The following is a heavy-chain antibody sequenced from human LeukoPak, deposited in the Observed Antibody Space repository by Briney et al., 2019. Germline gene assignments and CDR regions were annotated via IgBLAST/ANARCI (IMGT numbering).Heavy chain of an antibody. CDR2: IYTSGST. D-gene: IGHD3-22*01. Sequence: SETLSLTCTVSGGSISNYWSWIRQPAGKGLEWIGRIYTSGSTNYNPSLKSRVTMSVDTSKNQFSLKLSSVTAADTAVYYCARGGAIYDSSVIEALYFDSWGQGTLVTVSS. V-gene: IGHV4-4*07. CDR3: ARGGAIYDSSVIEALYFDS. CDR1: GGSISNY. J-gene: IGHJ4*02.